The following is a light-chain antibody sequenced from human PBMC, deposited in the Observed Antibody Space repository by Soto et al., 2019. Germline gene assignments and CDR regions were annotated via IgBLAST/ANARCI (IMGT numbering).Light chain of an antibody. CDR3: NSYTSSSTQV. Sequence: QSVLTQPASVSGSPGQSITISCTGTSSDVGGYNYVSWYQQHPGKAPKLIIYDVNNRPSGVSNRFSGSKSGNTASLTISGLQPEDEADYYCNSYTSSSTQVFGGGTQLTVL. CDR2: DVN. V-gene: IGLV2-14*01. CDR1: SSDVGGYNY. J-gene: IGLJ2*01.